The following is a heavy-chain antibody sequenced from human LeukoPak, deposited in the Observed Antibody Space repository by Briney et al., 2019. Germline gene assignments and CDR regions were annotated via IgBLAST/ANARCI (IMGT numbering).Heavy chain of an antibody. V-gene: IGHV1-58*01. Sequence: GASVKVSCKASGFTFTSSAVQWVRQARGQRLEWIGWIVVGSGNTNYAQKFQERVTITRDMSTSTAYMELSSLRSEDTAVYYRAADQYDFWSGYLAGVNVWGQGTTVTVSS. CDR2: IVVGSGNT. CDR1: GFTFTSSA. D-gene: IGHD3-3*01. CDR3: AADQYDFWSGYLAGVNV. J-gene: IGHJ6*02.